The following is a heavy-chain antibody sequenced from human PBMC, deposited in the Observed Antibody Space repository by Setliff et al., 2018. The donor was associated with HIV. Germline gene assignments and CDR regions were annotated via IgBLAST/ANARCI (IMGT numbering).Heavy chain of an antibody. CDR1: GFRFGDYA. CDR3: AKVAHADAFDI. V-gene: IGHV3-9*03. Sequence: GGSLRLSCAGSGFRFGDYAMHWVRQAPGKGLEWVSGIRWNGGRIGYADSVKGRFTISRDNAKNSLYLQMNSLRAEDMALYYCAKVAHADAFDIWGQGTMVTVSS. CDR2: IRWNGGRI. J-gene: IGHJ3*02.